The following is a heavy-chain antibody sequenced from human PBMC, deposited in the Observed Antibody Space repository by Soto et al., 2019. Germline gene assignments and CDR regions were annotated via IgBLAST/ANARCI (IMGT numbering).Heavy chain of an antibody. V-gene: IGHV4-39*01. CDR3: ARQGLGSSWYGVIWFDP. D-gene: IGHD6-13*01. CDR1: GGSISSSSYY. Sequence: SETLSLTCTVSGGSISSSSYYWGWIRQPPGKGLEWIGSIYYSGSTYYNPSLKSRVTISVDTSKNQFSLKLSSVTAADTAVYYCARQGLGSSWYGVIWFDPWGQGTLVTVSS. CDR2: IYYSGST. J-gene: IGHJ5*02.